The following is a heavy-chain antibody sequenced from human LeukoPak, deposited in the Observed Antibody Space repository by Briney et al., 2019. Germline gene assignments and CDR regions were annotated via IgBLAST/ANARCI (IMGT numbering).Heavy chain of an antibody. D-gene: IGHD2/OR15-2a*01. CDR3: TRVRAFLRARMDV. V-gene: IGHV3-23*01. J-gene: IGHJ6*02. Sequence: GGSLRLSCAASGFTFSSYAMSWVRQAPGKGLEWVSAISGSGGSTYYADSVKGRFTISRNDSKNTAYLQMNSLKTEDTAVYYCTRVRAFLRARMDVWGQGTTVTVSS. CDR2: ISGSGGST. CDR1: GFTFSSYA.